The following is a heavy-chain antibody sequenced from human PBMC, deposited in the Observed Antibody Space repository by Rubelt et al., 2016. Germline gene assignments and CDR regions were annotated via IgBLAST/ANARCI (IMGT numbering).Heavy chain of an antibody. V-gene: IGHV4-39*01. D-gene: IGHD6-25*01. CDR1: GGSISSSSYY. J-gene: IGHJ5*02. CDR3: ARQRQNWFDP. Sequence: QLQLQESGPGLVKPSETLSLTCTVSGGSISSSSYYWGWIRQPPGKGLEWIGSIYYSGSTNYNPSLKSRVTISVAPSTNQSSLKLSSVTAADTAVYCCARQRQNWFDPWGQGTLVTVSS. CDR2: IYYSGST.